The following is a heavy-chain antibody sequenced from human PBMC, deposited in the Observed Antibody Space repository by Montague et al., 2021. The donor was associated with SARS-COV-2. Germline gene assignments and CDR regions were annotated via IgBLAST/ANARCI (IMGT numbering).Heavy chain of an antibody. J-gene: IGHJ5*02. D-gene: IGHD3-16*02. Sequence: SETLSLTCSVSGDSIRSSGYYWGWIRQPPGKGLEWIGTVYYSGSTNYNPFLKSRVTMPVDTSKNQFSLELRSVTAADTAVYYCARRGFVELWLNLGWFDPWGQGTMVTVSS. CDR1: GDSIRSSGYY. CDR2: VYYSGST. CDR3: ARRGFVELWLNLGWFDP. V-gene: IGHV4-39*01.